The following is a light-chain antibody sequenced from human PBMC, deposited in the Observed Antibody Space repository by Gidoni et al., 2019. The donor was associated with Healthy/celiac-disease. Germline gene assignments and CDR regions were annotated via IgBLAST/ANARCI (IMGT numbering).Light chain of an antibody. CDR1: QSVSSSY. Sequence: EIVLTQSPGTLSLSPGERATLSFSASQSVSSSYLAWYQQKPRQAPRLLIYGASSRATGSPGRISGGWSGADFTITISRLQPDDVAVYYCQQYGSSPWTFGQGTKVEIK. CDR2: GAS. CDR3: QQYGSSPWT. J-gene: IGKJ1*01. V-gene: IGKV3-20*01.